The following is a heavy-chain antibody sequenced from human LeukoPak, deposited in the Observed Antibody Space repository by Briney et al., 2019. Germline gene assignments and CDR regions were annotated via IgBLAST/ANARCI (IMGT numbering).Heavy chain of an antibody. D-gene: IGHD4-23*01. CDR3: ATKKRWPYAFDI. J-gene: IGHJ3*02. CDR2: INHSGST. CDR1: GGSFSGYY. Sequence: PSQTLSLTCAVYGGSFSGYYWSWIRQPPGKGLEWIGEINHSGSTNYNPSLKSRVTISVDTSKNQFSLKLSSVTAADTAVYYYATKKRWPYAFDIWGQGTMVTVSS. V-gene: IGHV4-34*01.